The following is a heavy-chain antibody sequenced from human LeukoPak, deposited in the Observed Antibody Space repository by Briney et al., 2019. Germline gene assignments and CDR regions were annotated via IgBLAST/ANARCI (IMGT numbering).Heavy chain of an antibody. CDR2: IYSGGST. V-gene: IGHV3-66*01. D-gene: IGHD6-19*01. Sequence: PGGSLRLSCAASEFTVSSNYMSWVRQAPGKGLEWVSVIYSGGSTYYADSVKGRFTISRDNSKNTPYLQMNSLRAEDTAVYYCARGLTGYSSGWDVETLGYWGQGTLVTVSS. J-gene: IGHJ4*02. CDR1: EFTVSSNY. CDR3: ARGLTGYSSGWDVETLGY.